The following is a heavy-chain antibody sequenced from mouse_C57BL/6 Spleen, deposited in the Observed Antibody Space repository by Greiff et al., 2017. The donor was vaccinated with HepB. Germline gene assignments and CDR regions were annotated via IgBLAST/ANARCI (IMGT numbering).Heavy chain of an antibody. CDR2: IDPSDSYT. CDR3: ARAGYYGSSWDY. J-gene: IGHJ2*01. D-gene: IGHD1-1*01. Sequence: QVQLQQPGAELVMPGASVKLSCKASGYTFTSYWMHWVKQRPGQGLEWIGEIDPSDSYTNYNQKFKGKSTLTVDKSSSTAYMQLSSLTSEDSAVYYCARAGYYGSSWDYWGQGTTLTVSS. CDR1: GYTFTSYW. V-gene: IGHV1-69*01.